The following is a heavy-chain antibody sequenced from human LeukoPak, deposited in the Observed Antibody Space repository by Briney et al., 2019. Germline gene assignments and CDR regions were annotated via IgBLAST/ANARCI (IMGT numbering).Heavy chain of an antibody. Sequence: GASLRLSCAASGFTFSSYAMSWVHQPERKGLEWVSSTSGSGCSTYYADSVKGRLAISRDNSKNTLHLQMNSPRAEDTAVYYCAKHIEMATTNWGQGTLVTVSS. CDR1: GFTFSSYA. D-gene: IGHD5-24*01. J-gene: IGHJ4*02. V-gene: IGHV3-23*01. CDR3: AKHIEMATTN. CDR2: TSGSGCST.